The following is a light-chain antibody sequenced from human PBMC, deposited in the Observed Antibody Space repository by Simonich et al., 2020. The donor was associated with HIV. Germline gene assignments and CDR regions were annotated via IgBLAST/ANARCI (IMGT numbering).Light chain of an antibody. V-gene: IGKV3-15*01. CDR2: GAS. Sequence: EIVMTQSPATLSVSPGERATLSCRASQSVSTNLAWYQQKPGPAPRLLLYGASTRATGIPARFSGSGSGTEFTLTISSMQSEDFAVYYCQQYNNWGFTFGPGTKVDIK. CDR3: QQYNNWGFT. J-gene: IGKJ3*01. CDR1: QSVSTN.